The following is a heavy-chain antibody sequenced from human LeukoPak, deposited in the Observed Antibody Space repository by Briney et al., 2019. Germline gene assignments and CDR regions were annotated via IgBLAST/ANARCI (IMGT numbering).Heavy chain of an antibody. V-gene: IGHV1-2*02. CDR2: INPNSGGT. CDR3: ARASTHSWWYYVSVVDYYYMDV. D-gene: IGHD3-10*02. CDR1: GYTFTGYY. Sequence: ASVKVSCKASGYTFTGYYMHWVRQPPGQGLEWMGWINPNSGGTNYAQKFQGRVTMTRDTSISTAYMELSRLRSDDTAVYYCARASTHSWWYYVSVVDYYYMDVWGKGTTVTISS. J-gene: IGHJ6*03.